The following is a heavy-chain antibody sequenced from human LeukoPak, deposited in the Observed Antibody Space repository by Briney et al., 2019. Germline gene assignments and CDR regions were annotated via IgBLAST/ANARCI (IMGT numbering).Heavy chain of an antibody. CDR1: GDSISSSSYY. D-gene: IGHD2-2*01. Sequence: SETLSLTCTVSGDSISSSSYYWGWIRQPPGKGLEWIGNIYYTGTTYYNTSLKSRVTILIDTSKNQFSLKLSSVTAADTAVYYCASGIVPAAQADYWGQGTLVTVSS. V-gene: IGHV4-39*07. J-gene: IGHJ4*02. CDR2: IYYTGTT. CDR3: ASGIVPAAQADY.